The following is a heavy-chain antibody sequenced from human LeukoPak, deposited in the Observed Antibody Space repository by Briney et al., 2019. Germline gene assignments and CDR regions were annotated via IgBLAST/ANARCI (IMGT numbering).Heavy chain of an antibody. J-gene: IGHJ6*03. CDR3: ARDAQWLVPEGYFYYMDV. D-gene: IGHD6-19*01. Sequence: GGSLRLSCAGSGFTFSRYGMSWVRQAPGKGLERVSSISSRSTNIFYADSVKGRFTISRDNAKNSLYLQMNILGAEDTAVYYCARDAQWLVPEGYFYYMDVWGKGTTVTVSS. V-gene: IGHV3-21*01. CDR1: GFTFSRYG. CDR2: ISSRSTNI.